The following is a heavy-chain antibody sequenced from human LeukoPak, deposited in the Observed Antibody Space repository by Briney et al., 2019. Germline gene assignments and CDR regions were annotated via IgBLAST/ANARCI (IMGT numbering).Heavy chain of an antibody. V-gene: IGHV3-30*02. CDR2: IRYDGSNK. CDR3: ANHVAAAGTQYFQH. J-gene: IGHJ1*01. CDR1: GFTFSSYG. D-gene: IGHD6-13*01. Sequence: GGSLRLSCAASGFTFSSYGMHWVRQAPGKGLEGLAFIRYDGSNKYYADSVTRRFTISRDNSKNTLYLQMNSLRAEDTAVYYCANHVAAAGTQYFQHWGQGTLVTVSS.